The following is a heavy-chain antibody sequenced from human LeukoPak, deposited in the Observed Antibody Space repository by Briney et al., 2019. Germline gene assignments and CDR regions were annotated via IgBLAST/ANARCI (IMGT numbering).Heavy chain of an antibody. CDR1: GFTFSTYC. CDR2: INQDGSEK. V-gene: IGHV3-7*02. J-gene: IGHJ3*02. D-gene: IGHD5-24*01. Sequence: PGGSLRLSCAASGFTFSTYCMTWVRQAPGKGLEWVANINQDGSEKYYVDSVKGRFTISRDNAKNSLYLQMNSLRAEDTAVYYCARTMATITDAFGIWGQGTMVTVSS. CDR3: ARTMATITDAFGI.